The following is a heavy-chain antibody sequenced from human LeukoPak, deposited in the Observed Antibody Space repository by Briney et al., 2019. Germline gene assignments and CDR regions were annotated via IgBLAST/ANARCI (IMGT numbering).Heavy chain of an antibody. J-gene: IGHJ4*02. Sequence: ASVKVSCKASGGTFSSYATSWVRQAPGQGLEWMGRIIPIFGIANYAQKFQGRVTITADKSTSTAYMELSSLRSEDTAVYYCARDDTMVRGPTGYWGQGTLVTVSS. D-gene: IGHD3-10*01. CDR2: IIPIFGIA. V-gene: IGHV1-69*04. CDR3: ARDDTMVRGPTGY. CDR1: GGTFSSYA.